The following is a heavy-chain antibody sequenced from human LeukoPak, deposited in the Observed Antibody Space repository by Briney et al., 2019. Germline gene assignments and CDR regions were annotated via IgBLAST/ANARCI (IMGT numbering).Heavy chain of an antibody. V-gene: IGHV1-18*01. J-gene: IGHJ4*02. D-gene: IGHD2-21*02. CDR1: GYTFTSYG. CDR2: ISIDNGNT. Sequence: ASVKVSCKASGYTFTSYGISWVRQAPGQGLEWMGWISIDNGNTNYPQKFQGRITLTTDTSTNTVYMELRSLRSDDTAVYYCARDSTDGADFDYWGPGTLVTVSS. CDR3: ARDSTDGADFDY.